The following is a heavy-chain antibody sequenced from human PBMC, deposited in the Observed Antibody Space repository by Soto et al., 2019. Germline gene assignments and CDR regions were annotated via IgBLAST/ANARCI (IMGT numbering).Heavy chain of an antibody. CDR1: GYTFTSYD. CDR3: ARGSLWFGELYTRFDP. D-gene: IGHD3-10*01. CDR2: MNPTSGNT. J-gene: IGHJ5*02. Sequence: QVQLVQSGAEVKKPGASVKVSCKASGYTFTSYDINWVRQATGQGLEWMGWMNPTSGNTGYAQKFQGRVTMTRNTSISTAYMELSSLRSEDTAVYYCARGSLWFGELYTRFDPWGQGTLVTVSS. V-gene: IGHV1-8*01.